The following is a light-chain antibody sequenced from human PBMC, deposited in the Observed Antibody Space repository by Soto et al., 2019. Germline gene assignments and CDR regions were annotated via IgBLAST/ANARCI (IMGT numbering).Light chain of an antibody. CDR1: QSVSTNY. Sequence: EIVLTQSPATLSLSPGERATLSCRASQSVSTNYLAWYQQRPGQAPRLLIFGASYRATGIPDRFSGSGSGXXXXXXISRLEPEDFAVYYCQHYSSSPPEFTFGPGTKVDSK. CDR2: GAS. CDR3: QHYSSSPPEFT. V-gene: IGKV3-20*01. J-gene: IGKJ3*01.